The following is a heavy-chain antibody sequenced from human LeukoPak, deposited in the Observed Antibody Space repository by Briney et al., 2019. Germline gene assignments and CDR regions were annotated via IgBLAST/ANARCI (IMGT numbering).Heavy chain of an antibody. CDR2: IYYSGST. CDR3: ARTNSSIWYAHDY. CDR1: GGSISNDY. Sequence: SETLSLTCTVSGGSISNDYWSWIRQPPGKGLGWIGYIYYSGSTNYSPSLKSRVTISVDTSKNQFSLNLSSVTAADTAVYYCARTNSSIWYAHDYWGQGTLVTVSS. D-gene: IGHD6-13*01. V-gene: IGHV4-59*01. J-gene: IGHJ4*02.